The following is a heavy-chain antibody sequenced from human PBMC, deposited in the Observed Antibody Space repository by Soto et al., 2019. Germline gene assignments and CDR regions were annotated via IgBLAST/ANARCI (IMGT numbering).Heavy chain of an antibody. J-gene: IGHJ4*02. CDR2: TYYRSKWYN. V-gene: IGHV6-1*01. CDR1: EDSVSSNSAA. Sequence: PSLTKPLPYAIAEDSVSSNSAAWNCIKQSPSRGLEWLGRTYYRSKWYNDYAVSVKSRITINPDTSKNQFSLQLNSVTPDDTAVYCCTRGSYSSSPLWGQGTLVTVSS. CDR3: TRGSYSSSPL. D-gene: IGHD6-6*01.